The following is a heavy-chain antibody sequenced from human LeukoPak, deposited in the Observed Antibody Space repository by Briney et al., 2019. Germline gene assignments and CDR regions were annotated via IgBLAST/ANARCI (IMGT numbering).Heavy chain of an antibody. Sequence: GGSLRLSCAASGFTFSDYYMSWIRQAPGKGLEWVSSISSSGSTIYYADSVKGRFTISRDNAKNSLYLQMNSLRAEDTAVYYCARDNCSGGSCYNPWGQGTLITVSS. CDR3: ARDNCSGGSCYNP. CDR2: ISSSGSTI. CDR1: GFTFSDYY. D-gene: IGHD2-15*01. J-gene: IGHJ5*02. V-gene: IGHV3-11*01.